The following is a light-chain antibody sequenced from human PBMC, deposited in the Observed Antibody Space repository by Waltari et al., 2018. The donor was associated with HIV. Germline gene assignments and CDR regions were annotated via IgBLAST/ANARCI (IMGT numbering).Light chain of an antibody. CDR3: SSYTSSSTLV. J-gene: IGLJ2*01. CDR1: SSHVGGYNY. CDR2: EVS. Sequence: QSALTQPASVSGSPGQSITIPCTGTSSHVGGYNYVSWYQQHPGKAPKLMIYEVSNRPSGVSNRFSGSKSDNTASLTISGLQAEDEADYYCSSYTSSSTLVFGGGTKLTVL. V-gene: IGLV2-14*01.